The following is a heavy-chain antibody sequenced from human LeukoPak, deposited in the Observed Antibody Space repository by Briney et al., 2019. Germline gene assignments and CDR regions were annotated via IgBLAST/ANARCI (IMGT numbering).Heavy chain of an antibody. Sequence: ASVKVSCKASGGTFSSYAISWVRQAPGQGLEWMGIINPSGGSTSYAQKFQGRVTMTRDTSTSTVYMKLSSLRSEDTAMYYCAREWAGIFGSSWGQGTLVTVSS. CDR2: INPSGGST. D-gene: IGHD2/OR15-2a*01. CDR3: AREWAGIFGSS. CDR1: GGTFSSYA. J-gene: IGHJ5*02. V-gene: IGHV1-46*01.